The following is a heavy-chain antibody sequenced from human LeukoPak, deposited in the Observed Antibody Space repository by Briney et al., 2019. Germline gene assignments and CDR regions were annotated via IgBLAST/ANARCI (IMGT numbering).Heavy chain of an antibody. CDR1: GFTFSSYS. V-gene: IGHV3-21*01. J-gene: IGHJ4*02. Sequence: GGSLRLSCAASGFTFSSYSMNWVRQAPGKGLEWVSSISSSSSFIYYADSVKGRFTISRDNAKNSLYLQMNSLRAEDTAVYYCARGLRRYDILTGYFYWGQGTLVTVSS. CDR2: ISSSSSFI. D-gene: IGHD3-9*01. CDR3: ARGLRRYDILTGYFY.